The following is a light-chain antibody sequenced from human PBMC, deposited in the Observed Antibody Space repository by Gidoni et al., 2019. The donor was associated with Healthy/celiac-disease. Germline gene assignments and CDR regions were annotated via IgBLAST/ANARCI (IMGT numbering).Light chain of an antibody. CDR2: AAS. CDR3: QQYLSFWT. CDR1: QSVSSY. Sequence: IVLPQSPGTLSLSPGERATLSCRASQSVSSYLAWYQQKPGQAPRLLIYAASNRATGIPDRFSGSGSGTDFTLTISRLEPEDFAVYYCQQYLSFWTFGQGTKVEIK. J-gene: IGKJ1*01. V-gene: IGKV3-20*01.